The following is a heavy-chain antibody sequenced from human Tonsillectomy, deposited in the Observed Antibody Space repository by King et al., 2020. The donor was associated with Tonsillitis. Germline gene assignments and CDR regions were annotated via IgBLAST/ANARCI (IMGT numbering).Heavy chain of an antibody. D-gene: IGHD4-11*01. CDR3: ARTRVDYSNTCDV. CDR2: IDGDDDK. CDR1: GFSLSTSDRR. J-gene: IGHJ4*02. V-gene: IGHV2-70*04. Sequence: TLKESGPALVKPTQTLTLTCTFSGFSLSTSDRRVSWLRQPPGKALEWLARIDGDDDKFYSTSLRTSLTISKDTSKNHVVLTMTNMDPVDTATYYCARTRVDYSNTCDVWGQGTLVTVSS.